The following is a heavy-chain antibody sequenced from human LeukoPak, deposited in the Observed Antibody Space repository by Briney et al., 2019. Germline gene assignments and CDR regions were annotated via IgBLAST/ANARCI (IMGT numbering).Heavy chain of an antibody. CDR3: ARDSFLNYDFWSEEGRYMDV. V-gene: IGHV4-61*02. CDR2: IYTCGST. Sequence: SETLSLTCTVSGGSISSGSYYWSWIRQSAGKGLEWIGRIYTCGSTNYNPSLKSRVTISVDTSKNQFSLKLSSVTAADTAVYYCARDSFLNYDFWSEEGRYMDVWGKGTTVTVSS. D-gene: IGHD3-3*01. J-gene: IGHJ6*03. CDR1: GGSISSGSYY.